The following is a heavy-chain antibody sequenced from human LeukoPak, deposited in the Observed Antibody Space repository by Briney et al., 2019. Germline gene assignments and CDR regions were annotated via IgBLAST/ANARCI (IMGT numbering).Heavy chain of an antibody. CDR3: ARGYGGTYSNGDY. Sequence: GASVKVSCKASGYTFTNYDINWVPQATGQGLEWMGWMNPNSGNTHYAQKFQGRATITRNTSISTAYMELSSLRSEDTAVYYCARGYGGTYSNGDYWGQGTLVTVSS. V-gene: IGHV1-8*03. CDR1: GYTFTNYD. D-gene: IGHD1-26*01. J-gene: IGHJ4*02. CDR2: MNPNSGNT.